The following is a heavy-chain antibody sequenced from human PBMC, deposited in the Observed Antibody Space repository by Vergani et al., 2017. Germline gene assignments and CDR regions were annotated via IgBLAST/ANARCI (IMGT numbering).Heavy chain of an antibody. CDR3: ATKICGTPGCQIGYFRE. V-gene: IGHV3-30*03. CDR2: ISYDGTQK. D-gene: IGHD1-1*01. Sequence: QVHLVESGGGVVQPGRSLRLSCVVSGVTSSYYGMHWVRQAPGKGLEWVAVISYDGTQKYYADSVKGRFTISRDNYKSTLYLKMNSLRTEDTAVYYCATKICGTPGCQIGYFREWGQGTLVTVSS. J-gene: IGHJ1*01. CDR1: GVTSSYYG.